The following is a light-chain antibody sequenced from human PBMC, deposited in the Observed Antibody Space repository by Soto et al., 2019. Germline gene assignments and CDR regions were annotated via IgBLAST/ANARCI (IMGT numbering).Light chain of an antibody. Sequence: DIQMTQSPSTLSASVGDRVTITCRASQSIRSWLAWYQQRPGKAPKLLIYQASSLEIGVPSRFSGSGSGTEFTLTISSLQPDDFATYYCQQYNSYPWTFGQGIKVEIK. J-gene: IGKJ1*01. CDR1: QSIRSW. CDR2: QAS. CDR3: QQYNSYPWT. V-gene: IGKV1-5*03.